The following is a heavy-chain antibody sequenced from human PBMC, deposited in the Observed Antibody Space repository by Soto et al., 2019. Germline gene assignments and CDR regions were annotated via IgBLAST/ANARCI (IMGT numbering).Heavy chain of an antibody. CDR2: IIPIFGTA. CDR3: AREGYGGTPYPSAY. V-gene: IGHV1-69*13. D-gene: IGHD2-15*01. J-gene: IGHJ4*02. CDR1: GGTFSSYA. Sequence: SVKVSCKASGGTFSSYAISWVRQAPGQGLEWMGGIIPIFGTANYAQKFQGRVTITADESTSTAYMELSSLRSEDTAVYYCAREGYGGTPYPSAYWGQGPLVTVSS.